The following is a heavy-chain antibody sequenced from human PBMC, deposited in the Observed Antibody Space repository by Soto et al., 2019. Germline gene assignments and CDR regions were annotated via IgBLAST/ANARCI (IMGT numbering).Heavy chain of an antibody. Sequence: SETLSLTCTVSGDSISSTYWNWVRQPAGRGLEWIGRIYSSGSNNYNPSLESRVTMSVDTSKNQFSLPLRSVTAADTAVYFCARGYESGYTFGHDFWGQGTLVTVSS. CDR3: ARGYESGYTFGHDF. CDR1: GDSISSTY. CDR2: IYSSGSN. J-gene: IGHJ4*02. D-gene: IGHD3-3*01. V-gene: IGHV4-4*07.